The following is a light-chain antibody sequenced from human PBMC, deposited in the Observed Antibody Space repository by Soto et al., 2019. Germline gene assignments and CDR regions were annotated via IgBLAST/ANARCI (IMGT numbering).Light chain of an antibody. CDR1: QSVSNY. V-gene: IGKV3-11*01. Sequence: EIVLTQSPGTLSLSPGERATLSCRASQSVSNYLAWYQQKPGQAPRLLIYDALKRATGIPARFSGSGSGTDFTLTISSLEPEDFAVYYCQKRDNWPYTFGQGTKLDIK. CDR3: QKRDNWPYT. J-gene: IGKJ2*01. CDR2: DAL.